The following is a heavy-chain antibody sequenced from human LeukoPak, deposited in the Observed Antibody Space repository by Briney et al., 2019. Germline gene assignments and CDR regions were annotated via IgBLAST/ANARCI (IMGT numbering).Heavy chain of an antibody. CDR3: ARHLLRYFDWFHYGMDV. CDR2: IGPGDSYT. CDR1: GYSFTSYW. J-gene: IGHJ6*04. V-gene: IGHV5-10-1*01. Sequence: GESLRISCKGSGYSFTSYWISWVRQMPGKGLEWMGRIGPGDSYTNYSPSFQGHVTISADKSISTAYLQWSSLKASDTAMYYCARHLLRYFDWFHYGMDVWGKGTTVTVSS. D-gene: IGHD3-9*01.